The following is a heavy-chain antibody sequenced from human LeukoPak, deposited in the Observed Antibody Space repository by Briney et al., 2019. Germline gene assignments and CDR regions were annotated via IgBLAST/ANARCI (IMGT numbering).Heavy chain of an antibody. CDR2: ISYDGSNK. Sequence: GGSLRLSCAASGFTFSIHWMHWVRQAPGKGLEWVAVISYDGSNKYYADSVKGRFTISRDNSKNTLYLQMNSLRAEDTAVYYCAKGRAPFDYWGQGTLVTVSS. V-gene: IGHV3-30*18. CDR3: AKGRAPFDY. CDR1: GFTFSIHW. J-gene: IGHJ4*02.